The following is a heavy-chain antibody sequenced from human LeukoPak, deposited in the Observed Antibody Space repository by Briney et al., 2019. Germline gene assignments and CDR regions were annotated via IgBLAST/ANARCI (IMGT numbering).Heavy chain of an antibody. V-gene: IGHV4-39*01. Sequence: SETLSLTCTVSGGSISSSSYYWGWIRQPPGKGLEWIGSIYYSGSTYYNPSLKSRVTISVDTSKNQFSLKLSSVTAADTAVYYCARQEAEKYYDILTGYYALMYYFDYWGQGTLVTVSS. D-gene: IGHD3-9*01. CDR2: IYYSGST. J-gene: IGHJ4*02. CDR3: ARQEAEKYYDILTGYYALMYYFDY. CDR1: GGSISSSSYY.